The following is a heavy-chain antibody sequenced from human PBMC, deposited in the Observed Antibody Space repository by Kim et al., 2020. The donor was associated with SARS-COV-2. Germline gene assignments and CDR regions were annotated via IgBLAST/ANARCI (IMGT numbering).Heavy chain of an antibody. Sequence: SETLSLTCTASGGSISSYYWSWIRQPPGKGLEWIGYIYYSGSTNYNPSLKSRVTISVDTSKNQFSLKLSSVTAADTAVYYCARIDFWSGYGNYYFDYWGQGPLVTVSS. D-gene: IGHD3-3*01. V-gene: IGHV4-59*13. CDR3: ARIDFWSGYGNYYFDY. CDR2: IYYSGST. J-gene: IGHJ4*02. CDR1: GGSISSYY.